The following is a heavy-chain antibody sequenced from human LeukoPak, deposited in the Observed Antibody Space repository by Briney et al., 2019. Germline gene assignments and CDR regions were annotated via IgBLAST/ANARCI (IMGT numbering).Heavy chain of an antibody. J-gene: IGHJ4*02. CDR1: GGSISSSSYY. D-gene: IGHD3-10*01. CDR3: ARLDYGSGSYYDY. Sequence: PSETLSLTCTVSGGSISSSSYYWGWIRQPPGTGLEWIGSIYYSGSTYYNPSLKSRVTISVDTSKNQFSLKLSSVTAADTAVYYCARLDYGSGSYYDYWGQGTLVTVSS. V-gene: IGHV4-39*01. CDR2: IYYSGST.